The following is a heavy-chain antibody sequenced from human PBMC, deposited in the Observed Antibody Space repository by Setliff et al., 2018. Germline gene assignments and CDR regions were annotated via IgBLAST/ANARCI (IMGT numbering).Heavy chain of an antibody. D-gene: IGHD1-7*01. V-gene: IGHV3-23*01. Sequence: LRLSCAASGFTFSSYAMSWVRQAPGKGLEWVSAISGSGGSTYYADSVKGRFTISRDNSKNTLYLQMNSLRAEDTAVYYCAKPQVELRWGFESWGQGTLVTVSS. CDR1: GFTFSSYA. CDR3: AKPQVELRWGFES. J-gene: IGHJ4*02. CDR2: ISGSGGST.